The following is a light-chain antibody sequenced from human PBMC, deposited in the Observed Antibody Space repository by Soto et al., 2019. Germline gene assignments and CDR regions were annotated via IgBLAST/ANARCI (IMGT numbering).Light chain of an antibody. Sequence: QSVLTQPPSASGTPGQRVTISCSGSSSNIGSNTVNWYQQLPGTAPKLLMYTHNQRPSGIPDRFSCSKSGTSASLAISGLQSEDEADYYCAAWYDSLNGPVFGGGTKLTVL. CDR1: SSNIGSNT. CDR3: AAWYDSLNGPV. V-gene: IGLV1-44*01. CDR2: THN. J-gene: IGLJ2*01.